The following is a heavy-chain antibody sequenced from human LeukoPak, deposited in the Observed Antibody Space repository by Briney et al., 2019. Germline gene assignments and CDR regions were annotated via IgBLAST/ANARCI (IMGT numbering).Heavy chain of an antibody. CDR2: TIGSGDSK. Sequence: AGGSLSLSCAASGFTFRNYGMSWVRQAPGKGLEWVSGTIGSGDSKFYADPVKGRFTISRDNSRNTLYLHMNSLRVDDTAVYYCASLYNDYADSRGQGALVTVSS. V-gene: IGHV3-23*01. CDR1: GFTFRNYG. D-gene: IGHD5-24*01. CDR3: ASLYNDYADS. J-gene: IGHJ4*02.